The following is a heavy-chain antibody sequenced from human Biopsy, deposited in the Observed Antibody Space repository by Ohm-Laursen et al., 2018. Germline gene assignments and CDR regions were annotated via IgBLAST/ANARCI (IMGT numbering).Heavy chain of an antibody. J-gene: IGHJ6*02. Sequence: LRLSCAASGFPFSKAWMSWVRQAPGKGLEWIGEINHSGRTNYNPSLKSRVTIPVDTSKNQFSLKVRSVTAADTAVYYCVRGVDYYDPYHYYALDVWGQGTTVTVSS. CDR1: GFPFSKAW. CDR3: VRGVDYYDPYHYYALDV. CDR2: INHSGRT. V-gene: IGHV4-34*01. D-gene: IGHD3-22*01.